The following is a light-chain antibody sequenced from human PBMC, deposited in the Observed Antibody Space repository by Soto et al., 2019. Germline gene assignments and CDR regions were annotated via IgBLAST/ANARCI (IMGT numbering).Light chain of an antibody. CDR3: SSYTSSSTLVV. CDR2: DVS. J-gene: IGLJ2*01. V-gene: IGLV2-14*01. Sequence: QSALTQPASVSGSPGQSITISCTGTSSDVGGYTYVSWYQQHPGKAPKLMMYDVSNRPSGVSNRFSGSKSGNTASLTISGLQAEDEADYYCSSYTSSSTLVVFGGGTKVTVL. CDR1: SSDVGGYTY.